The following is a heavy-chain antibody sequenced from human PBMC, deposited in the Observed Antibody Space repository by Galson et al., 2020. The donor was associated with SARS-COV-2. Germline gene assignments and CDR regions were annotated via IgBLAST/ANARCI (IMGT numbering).Heavy chain of an antibody. V-gene: IGHV3-48*03. CDR1: GFFFSRYE. CDR2: INGGGSV. CDR3: AVEFDYAENHAFDV. Sequence: SLKISCAASGFFFSRYEMNWIRQSAGRGLEWISYINGGGSVNYADSVRGRFYISRDNARNSLHLEMHSLRVEDTAVYYCAVEFDYAENHAFDVWGQGTMVTVSS. J-gene: IGHJ3*01. D-gene: IGHD4-17*01.